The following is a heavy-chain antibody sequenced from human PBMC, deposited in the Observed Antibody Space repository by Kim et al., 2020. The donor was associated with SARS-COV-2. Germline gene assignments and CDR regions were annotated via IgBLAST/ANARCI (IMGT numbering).Heavy chain of an antibody. CDR3: ARRSRGDGSPGY. CDR1: GGSFSTSSYY. D-gene: IGHD3-16*01. V-gene: IGHV4-39*01. Sequence: SETLSLTCTVSGGSFSTSSYYWDWIRQPPGKGLEWIGGFYYTGTMYFNPSLKSRVTISVDTSKTQFPLKLTSVTAADTAVYYCARRSRGDGSPGYWGQGT. CDR2: FYYTGTM. J-gene: IGHJ1*01.